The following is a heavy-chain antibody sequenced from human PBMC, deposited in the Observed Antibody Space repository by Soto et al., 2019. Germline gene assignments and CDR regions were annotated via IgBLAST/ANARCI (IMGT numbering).Heavy chain of an antibody. Sequence: QVQLVESGGGVVQPGRSLRLSCAASGFTFSNYGMHWVRQAPGKGLEWVAVIWYDGSNKYYADSVKGRFTISRDNSKNTLYLQMNSLRVEDTAVYYCARDRYSSGWYDLDYWGQGTLVTVSS. CDR2: IWYDGSNK. CDR3: ARDRYSSGWYDLDY. D-gene: IGHD6-19*01. J-gene: IGHJ4*02. V-gene: IGHV3-33*01. CDR1: GFTFSNYG.